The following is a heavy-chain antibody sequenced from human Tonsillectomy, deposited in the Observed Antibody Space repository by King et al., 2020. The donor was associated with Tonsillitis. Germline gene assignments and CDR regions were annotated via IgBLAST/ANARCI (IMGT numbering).Heavy chain of an antibody. CDR3: ARDLEQLVLSFGY. Sequence: QLVQSGAEMKKPGASVKVSCKASGYTFTDYYLHWVRQAPGQGLEWMGWINPNSGDINYGQKSQGRVTMTRDTSTSTAYMELSRLTYDDTAMYYCARDLEQLVLSFGYWGQGTLVTVSS. J-gene: IGHJ4*02. V-gene: IGHV1-2*02. CDR1: GYTFTDYY. D-gene: IGHD6-6*01. CDR2: INPNSGDI.